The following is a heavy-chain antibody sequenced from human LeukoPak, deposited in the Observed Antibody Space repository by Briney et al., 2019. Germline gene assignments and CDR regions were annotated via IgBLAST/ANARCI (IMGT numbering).Heavy chain of an antibody. Sequence: GRSLRLSCAASGFTFSSYAMHWVRQAPGKGLEXXXXXXXDGSNKYYADSVKGRFTISRDNSKNTLYLQMNSLRAEDTAVYYCAREVREYSGYDLPFFDYWGQGTLVTVSS. D-gene: IGHD5-12*01. V-gene: IGHV3-30*04. CDR1: GFTFSSYA. CDR3: AREVREYSGYDLPFFDY. J-gene: IGHJ4*02. CDR2: XXXDGSNK.